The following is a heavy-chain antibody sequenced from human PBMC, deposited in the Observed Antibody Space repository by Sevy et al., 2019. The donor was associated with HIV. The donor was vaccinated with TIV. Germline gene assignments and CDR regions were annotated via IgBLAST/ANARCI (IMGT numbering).Heavy chain of an antibody. J-gene: IGHJ5*02. CDR1: GFIFRNYS. CDR2: ISGSSTYM. Sequence: GGSPRLSCAASGFIFRNYSMNWVRQAPGKGLEWVASISGSSTYMNHAGSVKGRFTISRDNAKNSLYLQMNSLRGEDTAIYDCARDVRGSMIRGVIGWFDPWGRGTLVTVSS. V-gene: IGHV3-21*01. CDR3: ARDVRGSMIRGVIGWFDP. D-gene: IGHD3-10*01.